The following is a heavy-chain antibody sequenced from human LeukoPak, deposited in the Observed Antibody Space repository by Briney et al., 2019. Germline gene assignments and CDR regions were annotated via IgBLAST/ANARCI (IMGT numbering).Heavy chain of an antibody. Sequence: GGSLRLSCAASGFTLRSYEMNWVRQAPGKGLEWVSYISSGGSKTSYADSVKGRFTISRDNAKNSLYLQMNSLRAEDTAVYYCARDRLWFGESYYYYDGMDVWGQGTTVTVSS. CDR2: ISSGGSKT. D-gene: IGHD3-10*01. CDR3: ARDRLWFGESYYYYDGMDV. J-gene: IGHJ6*02. CDR1: GFTLRSYE. V-gene: IGHV3-48*03.